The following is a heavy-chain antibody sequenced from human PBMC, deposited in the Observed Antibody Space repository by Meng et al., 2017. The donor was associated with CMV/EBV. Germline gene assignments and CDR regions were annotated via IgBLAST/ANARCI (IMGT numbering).Heavy chain of an antibody. V-gene: IGHV4-59*01. J-gene: IGHJ6*02. CDR1: GGSISSYY. CDR2: IYYSGST. CDR3: ARLGKNYYGMDV. Sequence: SETLSLTCTVSGGSISSYYWSWIRQPPGKGLEWIGYIYYSGSTNYNPSLKSRVTISVDTSKNQFSLKLSSVTAADTAVYYFARLGKNYYGMDVWGQGTTVTVSS.